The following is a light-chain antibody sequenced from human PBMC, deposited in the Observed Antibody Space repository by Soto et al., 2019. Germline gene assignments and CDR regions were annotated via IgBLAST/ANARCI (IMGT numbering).Light chain of an antibody. J-gene: IGKJ5*01. V-gene: IGKV1-9*01. CDR1: QDIAIY. CDR3: QQLNSYPIT. CDR2: AAS. Sequence: IQLTQSPSSLSASVGDRVTITCRASQDIAIYLAWYQQKPVEAPKLLIYAASTLYGGVPSRFSGSRSGTEFTLTISSLQPEDFATYYCQQLNSYPITFGQGTRLEIK.